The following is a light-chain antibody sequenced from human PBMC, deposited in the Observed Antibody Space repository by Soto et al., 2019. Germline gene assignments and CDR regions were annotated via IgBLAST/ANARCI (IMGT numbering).Light chain of an antibody. Sequence: QSVLTQPASVSGSPGQSITISCTGTSSDIVSWYQQHPGKAPKLIIYEGSKRPSGVSNRFSGSKSGNTASLTISGLQAEDEDDYYCCSYACSSTLVFGGGTKLTVL. CDR3: CSYACSSTLV. CDR2: EGS. J-gene: IGLJ2*01. CDR1: SSDI. V-gene: IGLV2-23*01.